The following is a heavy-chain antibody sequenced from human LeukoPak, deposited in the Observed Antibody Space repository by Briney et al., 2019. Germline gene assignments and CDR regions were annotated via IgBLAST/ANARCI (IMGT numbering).Heavy chain of an antibody. J-gene: IGHJ6*03. Sequence: GGSLRLSCAASGFTFSDYYMSWIRQAPGKGLEWVSYISSSGSTIYYADSVKGRFTISRDNAKNSLYLQVNSLRAEDTAVYYCARLLGFGELSYYYYYYMDVWGKGTTVTVSS. V-gene: IGHV3-11*04. D-gene: IGHD3-10*01. CDR3: ARLLGFGELSYYYYYYMDV. CDR1: GFTFSDYY. CDR2: ISSSGSTI.